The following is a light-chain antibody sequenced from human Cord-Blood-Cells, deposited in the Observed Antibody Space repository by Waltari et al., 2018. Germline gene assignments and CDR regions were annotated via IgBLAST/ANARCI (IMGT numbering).Light chain of an antibody. CDR1: QSVSSY. Sequence: EIVLTQSPATLSLSPGERATLSCRASQSVSSYLTWYQQKPGQAPRLLIYDASNRATGMPARFSGSGSGTDFTRTISSLEPEDVAGYYCQQRSNWPLTFGGGTKVEIK. CDR3: QQRSNWPLT. V-gene: IGKV3-11*01. J-gene: IGKJ4*01. CDR2: DAS.